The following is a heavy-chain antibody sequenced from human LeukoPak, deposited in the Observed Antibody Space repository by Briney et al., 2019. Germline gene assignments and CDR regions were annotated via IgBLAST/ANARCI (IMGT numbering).Heavy chain of an antibody. Sequence: GGSLRLSCTASGFTFSNHWMNWVRQAPGKGLEWVANIYPDGSEKYSVDSVKGRFTISRDNAENSLYLQMNSLRAEDTAVYYCARDGGTALDYWGQGTLVTVSS. CDR2: IYPDGSEK. J-gene: IGHJ4*02. CDR1: GFTFSNHW. D-gene: IGHD3-16*01. CDR3: ARDGGTALDY. V-gene: IGHV3-7*03.